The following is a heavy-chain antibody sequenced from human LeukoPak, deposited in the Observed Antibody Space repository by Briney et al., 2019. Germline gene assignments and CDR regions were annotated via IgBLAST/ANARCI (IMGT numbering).Heavy chain of an antibody. V-gene: IGHV3-48*01. CDR3: ARVRGEDIVVVVAADY. CDR2: ISSSSSI. D-gene: IGHD2-15*01. J-gene: IGHJ4*02. Sequence: PGGTLRLSCAASGFTFSTYSMNWVRQAPGKGLEWVSCISSSSSIYYADSVKGRFTISRDNAKNSLYLQMHSLRAEDTAVYYCARVRGEDIVVVVAADYWGQGTLVTVSS. CDR1: GFTFSTYS.